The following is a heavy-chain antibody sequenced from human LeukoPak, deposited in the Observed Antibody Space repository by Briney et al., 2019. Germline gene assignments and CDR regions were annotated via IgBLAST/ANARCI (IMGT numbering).Heavy chain of an antibody. CDR1: GFTFSDYY. J-gene: IGHJ5*02. CDR3: ARDYYDSSGYYYWFDP. CDR2: IYSGGST. D-gene: IGHD3-22*01. Sequence: GGSLRLSCAASGFTFSDYYMSWVRQAPGKGQEWVSVIYSGGSTYYADSVKGRFTISRDNSKNTLYLQMNSLRAEDTAVYYCARDYYDSSGYYYWFDPWGQGTLVTVSS. V-gene: IGHV3-66*01.